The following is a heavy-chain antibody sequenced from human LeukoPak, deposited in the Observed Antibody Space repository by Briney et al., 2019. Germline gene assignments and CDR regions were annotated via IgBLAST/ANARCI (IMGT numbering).Heavy chain of an antibody. Sequence: PSETLSLTCTVSGGSISSSSYYWGWIRQPPGKGLEWIGSIYYSGSTSYNPSLKSRVTISVDTSNNQFSLKLRSVTAADTAVYYCARLLSYYDSSGYHYYFDYWGQGTLVTVSS. J-gene: IGHJ4*02. CDR3: ARLLSYYDSSGYHYYFDY. CDR2: IYYSGST. CDR1: GGSISSSSYY. V-gene: IGHV4-39*07. D-gene: IGHD3-22*01.